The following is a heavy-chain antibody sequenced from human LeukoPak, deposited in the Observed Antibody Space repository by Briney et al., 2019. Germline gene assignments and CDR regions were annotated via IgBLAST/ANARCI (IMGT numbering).Heavy chain of an antibody. CDR2: ISYDGSNK. Sequence: GGSLRLSCAASGFTFSSYAMHWVRQAPGKGLEWVAVISYDGSNKYYADSVKGRFTISRDNSKNTLYLQMNSLRAEDAAVYYCARDHQQTKQFLDNWFDPWGQGTLVTVSS. CDR1: GFTFSSYA. J-gene: IGHJ5*02. CDR3: ARDHQQTKQFLDNWFDP. D-gene: IGHD2-2*01. V-gene: IGHV3-30-3*01.